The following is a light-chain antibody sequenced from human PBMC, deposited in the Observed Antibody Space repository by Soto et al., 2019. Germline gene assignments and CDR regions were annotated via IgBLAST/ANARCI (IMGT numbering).Light chain of an antibody. CDR3: QHYNNWTIT. CDR2: GTC. V-gene: IGKV3D-15*01. CDR1: QSVNSN. J-gene: IGKJ5*01. Sequence: EILLTQSPATLSVSPGDRANLSCRASQSVNSNLAWYQQKPGQAPRXLIYGTCTRATGVRARFSGSGAGTDFTLTISSLQAADFAVDHCQHYNNWTITFGQGTRLEIK.